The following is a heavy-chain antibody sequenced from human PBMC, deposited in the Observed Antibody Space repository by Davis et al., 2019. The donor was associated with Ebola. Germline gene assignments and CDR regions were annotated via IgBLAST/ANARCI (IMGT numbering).Heavy chain of an antibody. Sequence: MPSETLSLTCTVSGGSISSYYWSWIRQPPGKGLEWIGYIYYSGSTNYNPSLKSRVTISVDTSKNQFSLKLTSVTAADTAMYYCARVDFVYGDYIDHWGQGTFVTVSS. CDR2: IYYSGST. V-gene: IGHV4-59*01. D-gene: IGHD4-17*01. J-gene: IGHJ4*02. CDR1: GGSISSYY. CDR3: ARVDFVYGDYIDH.